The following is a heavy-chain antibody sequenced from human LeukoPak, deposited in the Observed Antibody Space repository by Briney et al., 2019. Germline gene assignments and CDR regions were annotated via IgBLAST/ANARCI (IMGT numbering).Heavy chain of an antibody. CDR2: INDGGST. CDR1: GGSFTKHQ. J-gene: IGHJ5*02. CDR3: ARVLNPQFDP. Sequence: SETLSLTCAVYGGSFTKHQWSWIRQPPGKGLEWIGAINDGGSTNYNPSLKSRVTISVDKSKNQFSLKLSSVTAADTAVYYCARVLNPQFDPWGQGTLVTVSS. V-gene: IGHV4-34*01.